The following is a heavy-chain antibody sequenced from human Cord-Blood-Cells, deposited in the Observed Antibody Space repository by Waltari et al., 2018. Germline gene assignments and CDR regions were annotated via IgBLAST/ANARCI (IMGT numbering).Heavy chain of an antibody. D-gene: IGHD2-2*01. CDR2: IYYSGST. J-gene: IGHJ4*02. CDR1: GGSISSGGSY. CDR3: ARALGLSSTGYYFDY. Sequence: QVQLQESGPGLVKPSQTLSLTCTVSGGSISSGGSYWSWIRQHPGKGLEWIGYIYYSGSTYYNPSLKSRVTISVDTSKNQFSLKLSSVTAADTAVYYCARALGLSSTGYYFDYWGQGTLVTVSS. V-gene: IGHV4-31*03.